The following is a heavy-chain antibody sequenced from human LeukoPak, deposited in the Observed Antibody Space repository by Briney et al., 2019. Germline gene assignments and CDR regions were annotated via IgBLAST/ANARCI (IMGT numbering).Heavy chain of an antibody. J-gene: IGHJ3*02. CDR3: ARREGFYDSDGYFEGNGFDI. CDR1: GFTFTTHR. V-gene: IGHV3-21*01. Sequence: MSGGSLRLSRAASGFTFTTHRMVCVREAPGKRLEEFSSISSSSRYTYYADSVKGRFTISRDNAKNSLYLQMNSLRAEDTAVYYCARREGFYDSDGYFEGNGFDIWGQGTMVTVSS. D-gene: IGHD3-22*01. CDR2: ISSSSRYT.